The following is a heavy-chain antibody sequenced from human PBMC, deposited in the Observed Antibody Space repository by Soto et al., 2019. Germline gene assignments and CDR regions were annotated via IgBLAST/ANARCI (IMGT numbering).Heavy chain of an antibody. Sequence: LRLSCAASGFSFSISPMHWVRQAPGKGPEWVALISYDGTNKFYADSVKGRFTISRDNSKSTLYLQVDSLRPEDAAVYYCARDPKTSGGQHWAFNYSDSWGQGTLVTVSS. CDR1: GFSFSISP. CDR3: ARDPKTSGGQHWAFNYSDS. J-gene: IGHJ4*02. CDR2: ISYDGTNK. V-gene: IGHV3-30-3*01. D-gene: IGHD7-27*01.